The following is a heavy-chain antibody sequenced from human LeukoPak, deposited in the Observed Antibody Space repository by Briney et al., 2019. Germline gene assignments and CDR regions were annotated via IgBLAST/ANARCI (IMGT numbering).Heavy chain of an antibody. CDR1: GFTFSNAW. J-gene: IGHJ3*02. CDR2: ISSSSSYI. Sequence: GGSLRLSCAASGFTFSNAWMNWVRQAPGKGLEWVSSISSSSSYIYYADSVKGRFTISRDNAKNSLYLQMNSLRAEDTAVYYCARDVLAAGATGTFDIWGQGTMVTVSS. D-gene: IGHD1-14*01. V-gene: IGHV3-21*01. CDR3: ARDVLAAGATGTFDI.